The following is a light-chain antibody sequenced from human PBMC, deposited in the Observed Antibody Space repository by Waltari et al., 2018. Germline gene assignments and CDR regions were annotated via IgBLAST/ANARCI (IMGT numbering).Light chain of an antibody. V-gene: IGKV3-15*01. CDR3: VQYKNWPT. CDR1: QSVSSS. Sequence: EIVMTQSPATLSVSLGERVTLSCRAGQSVSSSFAWYQQKPGQAPRLLIYDASTRATDIPARFSGSGSGTEFTLTISSLQSEDFAFYYCVQYKNWPTFGQGTKLEIK. J-gene: IGKJ2*01. CDR2: DAS.